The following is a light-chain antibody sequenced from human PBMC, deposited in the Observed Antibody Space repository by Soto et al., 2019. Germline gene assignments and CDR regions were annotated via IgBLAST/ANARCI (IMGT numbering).Light chain of an antibody. CDR2: EVA. CDR1: NSDVGAYPY. J-gene: IGLJ2*01. Sequence: ALTQPASVSGSPGQSITISCTGTNSDVGAYPYVSWYQQHPGNAPKLLIYEVADRPSGVSDRFSGSKSGNTASLTISALQAEDEAVYYCSSYATSGTNVIFGGGTKLTVL. CDR3: SSYATSGTNVI. V-gene: IGLV2-14*03.